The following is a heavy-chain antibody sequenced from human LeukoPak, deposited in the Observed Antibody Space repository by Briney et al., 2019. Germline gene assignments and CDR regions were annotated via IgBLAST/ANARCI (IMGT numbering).Heavy chain of an antibody. Sequence: GGSLRLSCAASGFTFSSYGMHWVRQAPGKGLEWVAVISYDGSNKYCADSVKGRFTISRDNSKNTLYLQMNSLRAEDTAVYYCAKWYSSGWPNYFDYWGQGTLVTVSS. CDR2: ISYDGSNK. J-gene: IGHJ4*02. CDR1: GFTFSSYG. D-gene: IGHD6-19*01. CDR3: AKWYSSGWPNYFDY. V-gene: IGHV3-30*18.